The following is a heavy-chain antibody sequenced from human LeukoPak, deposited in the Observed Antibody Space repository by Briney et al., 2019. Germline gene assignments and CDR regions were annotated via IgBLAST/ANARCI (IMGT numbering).Heavy chain of an antibody. D-gene: IGHD3-10*01. CDR3: ARDLDGSGSYYTDY. CDR1: GYTFSGYG. Sequence: ASVKVSCKASGYTFSGYGINWVRQAPGQGLEWMGWIRVYNSNPNYAQKFQGRVTKTTDTSTSKAYMEMRSLRSDDPAVYYCARDLDGSGSYYTDYWGQGTLVTVSS. J-gene: IGHJ4*02. CDR2: IRVYNSNP. V-gene: IGHV1-18*01.